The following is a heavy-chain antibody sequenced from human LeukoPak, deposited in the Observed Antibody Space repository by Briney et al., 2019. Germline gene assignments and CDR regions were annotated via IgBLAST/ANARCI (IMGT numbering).Heavy chain of an antibody. D-gene: IGHD6-13*01. J-gene: IGHJ5*02. CDR3: AREGIAAAGPRGWFDP. CDR1: GFTVSSNY. Sequence: PGGSLRLSCAASGFTVSSNYMSWVRQAPGKGLEWVSVIYSGGSTYYADSVKGRFTISRDNSKNTLYLQMNSLRAEDTAVYYCAREGIAAAGPRGWFDPWGQGTLVTVSS. CDR2: IYSGGST. V-gene: IGHV3-66*01.